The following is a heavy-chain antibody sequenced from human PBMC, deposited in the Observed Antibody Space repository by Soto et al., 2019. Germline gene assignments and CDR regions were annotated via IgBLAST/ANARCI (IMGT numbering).Heavy chain of an antibody. J-gene: IGHJ4*02. CDR1: GGSISSYY. D-gene: IGHD6-13*01. CDR3: ARHKGYSSSSSPWDY. CDR2: IYYSGST. V-gene: IGHV4-59*08. Sequence: SETLYLTCTVSGGSISSYYWRWLRQPPGKGLEWSGYIYYSGSTNYNPSLKSRVTISVDTSTNQFSLKLSSVTAADTAVYYCARHKGYSSSSSPWDYWGQGTLVTVSS.